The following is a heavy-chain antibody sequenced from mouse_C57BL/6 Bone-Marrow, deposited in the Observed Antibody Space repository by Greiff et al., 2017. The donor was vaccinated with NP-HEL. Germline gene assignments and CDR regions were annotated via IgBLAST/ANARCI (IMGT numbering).Heavy chain of an antibody. V-gene: IGHV1-69*01. CDR1: GYTFTSYW. J-gene: IGHJ2*01. CDR2: IDPSDSYT. Sequence: VQLQQPGAELVMPGASVKLSCKASGYTFTSYWMHWVKQRPGQGLEWIGEIDPSDSYTNYNQKFKGKSTLTVDKSSSTAYMQLSCLTSEDSAVYYGAREGTTGVATDFDYWGQGTTLTVSS. D-gene: IGHD1-1*01. CDR3: AREGTTGVATDFDY.